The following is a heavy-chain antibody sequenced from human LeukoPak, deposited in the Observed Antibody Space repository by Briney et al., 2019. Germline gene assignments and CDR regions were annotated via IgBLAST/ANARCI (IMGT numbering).Heavy chain of an antibody. D-gene: IGHD3-9*01. CDR3: ARGQGYDILTGYHYDY. Sequence: PSETLSLTCAVYGGSFSGYYWSWIRQPPGKGLEWIGEINHSGSTYYNPSLKSRVTISVDTSKNQFSLKLSSVTAADTAVYYCARGQGYDILTGYHYDYWGQGTLVTVSS. J-gene: IGHJ4*02. V-gene: IGHV4-34*01. CDR1: GGSFSGYY. CDR2: INHSGST.